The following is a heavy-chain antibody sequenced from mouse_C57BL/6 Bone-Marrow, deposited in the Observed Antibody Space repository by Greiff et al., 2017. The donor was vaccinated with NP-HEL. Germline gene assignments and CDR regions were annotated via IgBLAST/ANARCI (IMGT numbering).Heavy chain of an antibody. V-gene: IGHV5-17*01. D-gene: IGHD2-4*01. Sequence: EVQLVESGGGLVKPGGSLKLSCAASGFTFSDYGMHWVRQAPEKGLEWVAYLSSGSSTIYYADTVKGRFTISRDNAKNTLFLQMTSLRSEDTAMYYCARRGDYDYDGGSWFAYWGQGTLVTVSA. CDR2: LSSGSSTI. J-gene: IGHJ3*01. CDR3: ARRGDYDYDGGSWFAY. CDR1: GFTFSDYG.